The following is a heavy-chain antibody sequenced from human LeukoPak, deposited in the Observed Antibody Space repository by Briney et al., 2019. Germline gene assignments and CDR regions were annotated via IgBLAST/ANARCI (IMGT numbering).Heavy chain of an antibody. Sequence: PGGSLRLSCAASGFTFSSYAMSWVRQAPGEGLEWVSVISGSGGSTYYADSVKGRFTISRDNAKNSLYLRMNSLRVEDTAVYYCAREYEEGFDSWGQGTPVTVSS. CDR1: GFTFSSYA. J-gene: IGHJ4*02. CDR3: AREYEEGFDS. CDR2: ISGSGGST. V-gene: IGHV3-23*01. D-gene: IGHD3-16*01.